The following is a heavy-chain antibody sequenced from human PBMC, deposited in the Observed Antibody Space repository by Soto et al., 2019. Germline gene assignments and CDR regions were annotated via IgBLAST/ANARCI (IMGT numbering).Heavy chain of an antibody. V-gene: IGHV1-18*04. Sequence: GASVKVSCKASGYSFTSSDISWVRQAPGQGLEWVGWVSSYNGNTDYAQKFQGRVTLTTDTSTNTAYMELRTLRSDGTAIYYCARDAGSGRITELSCWGQGTLVTVSS. CDR3: ARDAGSGRITELSC. J-gene: IGHJ4*02. CDR1: GYSFTSSD. D-gene: IGHD3-10*01. CDR2: VSSYNGNT.